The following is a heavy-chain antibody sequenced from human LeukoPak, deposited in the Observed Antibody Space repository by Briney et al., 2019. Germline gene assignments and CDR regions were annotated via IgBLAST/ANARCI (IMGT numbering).Heavy chain of an antibody. CDR2: IYHSGST. V-gene: IGHV4-30-2*05. Sequence: SETLSLTCAVSGGSISSGGYSWSWIRQPPGKGLEWIGYIYHSGSTYYNPSLKSRVTISVDTSKNQFSLKLSSVTAADTAVYYCARVGLTYYYDSSGYLVLWFDPWGQGTLVTVSS. CDR3: ARVGLTYYYDSSGYLVLWFDP. D-gene: IGHD3-22*01. CDR1: GGSISSGGYS. J-gene: IGHJ5*02.